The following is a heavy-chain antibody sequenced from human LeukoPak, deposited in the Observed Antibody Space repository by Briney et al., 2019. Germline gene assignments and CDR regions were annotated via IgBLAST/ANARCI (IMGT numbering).Heavy chain of an antibody. Sequence: GGSLRLSCAASGCTFSSYPMSWVRQAPGKGLEWVSAISGSGGDTYYADSVRGRFTISRDNSKNTLYLQMSSLRAEDTALYYCATSSGWYPKYFDYWGQGTLVTVSS. CDR3: ATSSGWYPKYFDY. J-gene: IGHJ4*02. V-gene: IGHV3-23*01. D-gene: IGHD6-19*01. CDR1: GCTFSSYP. CDR2: ISGSGGDT.